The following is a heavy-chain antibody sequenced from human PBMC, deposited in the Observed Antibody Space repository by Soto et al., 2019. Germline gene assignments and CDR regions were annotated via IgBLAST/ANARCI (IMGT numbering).Heavy chain of an antibody. J-gene: IGHJ4*02. Sequence: PSETLSLTCTVSGTSISSYYWSWIRQPPGKGLELIANIHYSGTTNYNPSLASRVTLSVDTSKNQFSLKMTSVTAADRAMYFCARYNSYAIDYWGRGTLVTVS. CDR1: GTSISSYY. V-gene: IGHV4-59*01. CDR3: ARYNSYAIDY. CDR2: IHYSGTT. D-gene: IGHD2-8*01.